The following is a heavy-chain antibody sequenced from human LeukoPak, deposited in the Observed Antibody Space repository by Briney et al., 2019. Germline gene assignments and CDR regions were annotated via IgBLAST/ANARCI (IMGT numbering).Heavy chain of an antibody. CDR2: IYYSGST. Sequence: SETLSLTCTVSGGSNSSYYWSWIRQPPGKGLEWIGYIYYSGSTNYNPSLKSRVTISVDTSKNQFSLKLSSVTAADTAVYYCARGMQYGDYRFDYWGQGTLVTVSS. V-gene: IGHV4-59*01. J-gene: IGHJ4*02. CDR3: ARGMQYGDYRFDY. CDR1: GGSNSSYY. D-gene: IGHD4-17*01.